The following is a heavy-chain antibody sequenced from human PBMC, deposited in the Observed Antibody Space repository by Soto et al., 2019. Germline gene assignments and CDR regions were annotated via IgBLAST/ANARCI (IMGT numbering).Heavy chain of an antibody. CDR1: GGSISSGGYY. CDR2: IYYSGNT. D-gene: IGHD3-22*01. V-gene: IGHV4-31*03. CDR3: ARGAPASSGVDY. J-gene: IGHJ4*02. Sequence: SETLSLTCTVSGGSISSGGYYWSWIRQHPGKGLEWIGYIYYSGNTFYNPSLRSRVMISLDTSKNQFSLTFSSVTAADTAVYYCARGAPASSGVDYWGQGTLVTVSS.